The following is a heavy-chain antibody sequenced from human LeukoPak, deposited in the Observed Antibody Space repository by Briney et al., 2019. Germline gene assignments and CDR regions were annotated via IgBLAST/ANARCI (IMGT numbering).Heavy chain of an antibody. D-gene: IGHD4-11*01. CDR2: INPSGGST. CDR1: GGTFTSYY. CDR3: ARDPYSKPPGAYYYYYGMDV. V-gene: IGHV1-46*01. J-gene: IGHJ6*02. Sequence: GASVKVSCKASGGTFTSYYMHWVRQAPGQGLEWMGIINPSGGSTSYAQKFQGRVTMTRDTSTSTVYMELSSLRSEDTAVYYCARDPYSKPPGAYYYYYGMDVWGQGTTVTVSS.